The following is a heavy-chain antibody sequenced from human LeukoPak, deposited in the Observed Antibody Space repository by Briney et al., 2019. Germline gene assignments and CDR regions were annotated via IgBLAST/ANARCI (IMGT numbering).Heavy chain of an antibody. V-gene: IGHV1-69*06. J-gene: IGHJ4*02. CDR3: ARDLSVGAAAGTAY. D-gene: IGHD6-13*01. CDR1: GGTFSSYA. CDR2: IIPIFGTA. Sequence: ASVKVSCEASGGTFSSYAISWVRQAPGQRLEWMGGIIPIFGTANYAQKFQGRVTITADKSTSTAYMELSSLRSEDTAVYYCARDLSVGAAAGTAYWGQGTLVTVSS.